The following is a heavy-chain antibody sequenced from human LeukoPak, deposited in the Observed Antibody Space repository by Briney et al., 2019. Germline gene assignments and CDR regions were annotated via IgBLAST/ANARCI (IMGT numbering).Heavy chain of an antibody. J-gene: IGHJ4*02. V-gene: IGHV3-30*03. D-gene: IGHD6-13*01. CDR2: ISYDGSHK. CDR1: GFTFNSYG. Sequence: GGSLRLSCAASGFTFNSYGMHWVRQAPGKGLEWVAVISYDGSHKYYADSVKGRFTISRDNSKNTLYLQMNSLRAEDTAVYYCAREIAATGNFDYWGQGTLVTVSS. CDR3: AREIAATGNFDY.